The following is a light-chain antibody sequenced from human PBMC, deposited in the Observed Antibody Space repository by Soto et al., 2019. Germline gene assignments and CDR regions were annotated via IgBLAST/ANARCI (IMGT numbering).Light chain of an antibody. Sequence: QSVLTQPASVSGSPGQSITISCTGTSSDVGGYNYVSWYQQHPGKAPKLMIYEVSNRPSGVSNRFSGSKSGNTASLTISGRQAEDEADYYCSSYTSSSVVFGGGTKVTVL. CDR3: SSYTSSSVV. J-gene: IGLJ2*01. CDR1: SSDVGGYNY. CDR2: EVS. V-gene: IGLV2-14*01.